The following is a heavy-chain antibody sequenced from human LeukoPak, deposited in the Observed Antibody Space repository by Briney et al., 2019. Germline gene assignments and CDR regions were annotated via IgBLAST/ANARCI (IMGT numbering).Heavy chain of an antibody. J-gene: IGHJ4*02. CDR2: ISPAGDST. CDR1: GFTFSDYS. D-gene: IGHD3-22*01. V-gene: IGHV3-23*01. Sequence: PGGSLRLSCTASGFTFSDYSMSWVRQAPGAGLEWVSAISPAGDSTTDADSVKGRFTISRDNSKSTLYLQMNGLTAEDTAVYYCARDRSPYDSSGYYLDYWGQGTLVTVSS. CDR3: ARDRSPYDSSGYYLDY.